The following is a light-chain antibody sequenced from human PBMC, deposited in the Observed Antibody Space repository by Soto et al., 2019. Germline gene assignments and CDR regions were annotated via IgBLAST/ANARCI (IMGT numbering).Light chain of an antibody. J-gene: IGLJ1*01. CDR3: CSSGGSPTYV. CDR1: SSNVGSYKL. Sequence: QSVLTQPASVSGSPGQSITISCTGTSSNVGSYKLVSWYQQHPGKAPKLMIFEVNKRPSGVSNRFSGSKSGNTAPLTISGVKVEDEADYYCCSSGGSPTYVFGTGTKVTVL. CDR2: EVN. V-gene: IGLV2-23*02.